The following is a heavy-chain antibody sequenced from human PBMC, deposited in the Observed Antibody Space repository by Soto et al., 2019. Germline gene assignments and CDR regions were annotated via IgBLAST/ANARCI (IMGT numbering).Heavy chain of an antibody. CDR1: GDSVSSDSAT. J-gene: IGHJ5*02. CDR3: ARGDHWFDP. Sequence: QVQLLQSGPGLVKPSQTLSLTCAISGDSVSSDSATWSWFRQSPSRGLEWLGRTYYRSKWYNDYAVSVKSRITINPDTSKNQFSLQLNSVTPEDTAVYYCARGDHWFDPWGQGTLVTVSS. CDR2: TYYRSKWYN. V-gene: IGHV6-1*01.